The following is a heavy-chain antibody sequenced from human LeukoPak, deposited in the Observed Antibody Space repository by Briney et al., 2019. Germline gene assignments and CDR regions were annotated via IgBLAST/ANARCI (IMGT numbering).Heavy chain of an antibody. V-gene: IGHV3-48*01. J-gene: IGHJ4*02. CDR3: ARSPQWLSYALFDY. CDR2: ISSSSSTI. Sequence: GGSLRLSCAASGFTFSSHSMNWVRQAPGKGLEWVSYISSSSSTIYYADSVKGRLTISRDNAKNSLYLQMNSLRAEDTAVYYCARSPQWLSYALFDYWGQGTLVTVSS. D-gene: IGHD3-22*01. CDR1: GFTFSSHS.